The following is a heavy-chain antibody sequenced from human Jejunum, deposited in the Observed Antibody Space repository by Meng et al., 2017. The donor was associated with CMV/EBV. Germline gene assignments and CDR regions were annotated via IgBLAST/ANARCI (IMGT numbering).Heavy chain of an antibody. CDR1: GYFFTDYY. CDR2: IKLSSGET. CDR3: VPYSGSSFRFDP. V-gene: IGHV1-2*02. J-gene: IGHJ5*02. D-gene: IGHD5-12*01. Sequence: ASGYFFTDYYIHWVRQAPGQGLEWLGWIKLSSGETNYAQKFQGRVTMTRDTSVSTAYMELNSLRSDDTAVYYCVPYSGSSFRFDPWGQGTQVTVSS.